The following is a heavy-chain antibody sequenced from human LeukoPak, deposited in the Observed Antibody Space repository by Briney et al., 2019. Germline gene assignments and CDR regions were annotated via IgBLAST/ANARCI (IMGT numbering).Heavy chain of an antibody. CDR2: IKSTTDGGTT. CDR1: GFTFSTYA. CDR3: TTDPPSNWGSRGGGY. Sequence: GGSLRLSCAASGFTFSTYAMRWVRQAPGQGLEWVGRIKSTTDGGTTDYAAPVKGRFTVSRDDSKNTLYLQMNSLKTEDTAVYYCTTDPPSNWGSRGGGYWGQGTLVTVSS. J-gene: IGHJ4*02. V-gene: IGHV3-15*01. D-gene: IGHD7-27*01.